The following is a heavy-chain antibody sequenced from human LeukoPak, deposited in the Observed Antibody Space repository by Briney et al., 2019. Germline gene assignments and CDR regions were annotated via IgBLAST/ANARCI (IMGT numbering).Heavy chain of an antibody. V-gene: IGHV4-39*01. Sequence: PSETLSLTCTVSGGSISSSSYYWGWIRQPPGKGLEWIGSIYYSGSTYYNPSLKSRVTISVDTSKNQFSLKLSSVTAADTAVYYCARPAVAARCFDYWGQGTLVTVSS. CDR3: ARPAVAARCFDY. D-gene: IGHD6-6*01. CDR2: IYYSGST. J-gene: IGHJ4*02. CDR1: GGSISSSSYY.